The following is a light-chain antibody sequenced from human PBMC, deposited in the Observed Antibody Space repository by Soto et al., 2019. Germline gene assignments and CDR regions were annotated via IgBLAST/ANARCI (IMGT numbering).Light chain of an antibody. CDR1: SSDVGSHNL. CDR3: CSFAGSGIYV. CDR2: EAS. J-gene: IGLJ1*01. V-gene: IGLV2-23*01. Sequence: QSALTQPASVPGSPGQSITISCTGTSSDVGSHNLVSWYQHYPGEVPKLIIFEASKRPSGVSNRFSGSKSGSTASLTISGLQAEDESDYYCCSFAGSGIYVFGTGTKLTVL.